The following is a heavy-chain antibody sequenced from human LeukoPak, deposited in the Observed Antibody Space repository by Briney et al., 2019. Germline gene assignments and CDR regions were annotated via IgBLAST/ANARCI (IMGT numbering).Heavy chain of an antibody. CDR3: ATRKLGNDY. V-gene: IGHV4-61*01. D-gene: IGHD7-27*01. CDR1: GGSISSSSYY. Sequence: PSETLSLTCTVSGGSISSSSYYWSWIRQSPGKGLEWIGYIYYTETSYNPSLKSRVTISADTSKNQFSLKLYSVTAADTAVYYCATRKLGNDYWGQGTLVTVSS. CDR2: IYYTET. J-gene: IGHJ4*02.